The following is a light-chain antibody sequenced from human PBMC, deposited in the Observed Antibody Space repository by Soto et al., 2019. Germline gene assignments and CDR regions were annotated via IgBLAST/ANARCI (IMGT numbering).Light chain of an antibody. J-gene: IGKJ1*01. V-gene: IGKV3-20*01. CDR2: GVS. CDR3: QQYNISST. Sequence: EIVLTQSPATLSLSPGERATLSCRASQRVSSSSLAWYQHKPGQSPRLLIFGVSTRATDIPDRFSGSGSGTDFTLTINRLEPEDFAVYYCQQYNISSTFGQGTKVDIK. CDR1: QRVSSSS.